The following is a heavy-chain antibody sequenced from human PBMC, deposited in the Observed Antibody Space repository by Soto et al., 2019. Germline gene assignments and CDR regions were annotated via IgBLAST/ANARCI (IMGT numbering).Heavy chain of an antibody. J-gene: IGHJ4*02. Sequence: QVTLKESGPVLVKPTETLTLTCTFSGFSLSNPRMSVGWIRQPPGKALEWLAHISSSYAKFYNPSLRNRLPISKDASKIQVALTLTNMDPVDTATYYCARMLGYGYDYWGQGTLVTVSS. CDR3: ARMLGYGYDY. V-gene: IGHV2-26*01. CDR2: ISSSYAK. D-gene: IGHD5-18*01. CDR1: GFSLSNPRMS.